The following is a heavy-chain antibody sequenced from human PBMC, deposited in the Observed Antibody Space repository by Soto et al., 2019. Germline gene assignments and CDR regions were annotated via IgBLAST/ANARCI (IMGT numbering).Heavy chain of an antibody. V-gene: IGHV3-23*01. CDR3: AKERNSWYSSGSDF. CDR1: GFTFSSCA. D-gene: IGHD2-15*01. Sequence: GGSLRLSCAASGFTFSSCAMGWVRQAPGKGLEWVSSISVNGGSKYYADSVKGRFTISRDNSKNILYLHMISLRAEDTAVYYCAKERNSWYSSGSDFWGQGTLVTVSS. J-gene: IGHJ4*02. CDR2: ISVNGGSK.